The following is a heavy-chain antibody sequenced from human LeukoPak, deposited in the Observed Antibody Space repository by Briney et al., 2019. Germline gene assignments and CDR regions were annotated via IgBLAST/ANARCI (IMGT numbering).Heavy chain of an antibody. CDR1: GGTFSSYA. J-gene: IGHJ6*02. Sequence: SVKVSCKASGGTFSSYAISWVRQAPGQGLEWMGRMIPILGIANYAQKFQGRVTITADKSTSTAYMELSSLRSEDTAVYYCARGRIVVVSYYGVDVWGQGTTVTVSS. D-gene: IGHD2-15*01. CDR2: MIPILGIA. CDR3: ARGRIVVVSYYGVDV. V-gene: IGHV1-69*04.